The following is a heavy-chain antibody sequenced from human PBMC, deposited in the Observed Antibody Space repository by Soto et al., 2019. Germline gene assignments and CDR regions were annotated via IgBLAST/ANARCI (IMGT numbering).Heavy chain of an antibody. CDR1: GFTFSSYG. CDR2: ISYDGSNK. J-gene: IGHJ4*02. V-gene: IGHV3-30*18. CDR3: AKDQLWGSSGWYAAYYFDY. Sequence: QVQLVESGGGVVQPGRSLRLSWAASGFTFSSYGMHWVRQAPGKGLEWVAVISYDGSNKYYADSVKGRFTISRDNSKNTLYLQMNSLRAEDTAVYYCAKDQLWGSSGWYAAYYFDYWGQGTLVTVSS. D-gene: IGHD6-19*01.